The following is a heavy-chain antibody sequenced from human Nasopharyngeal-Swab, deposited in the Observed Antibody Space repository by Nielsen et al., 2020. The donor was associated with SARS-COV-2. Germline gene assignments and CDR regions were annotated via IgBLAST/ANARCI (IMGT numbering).Heavy chain of an antibody. Sequence: GESLKISCAASGFTFSSYGMHWVRQAPGKGLEWVAVISYDGSNKYYADSVKGRFTISRDNSKNTLYLQMNSLRAEDTAVYYCARGPSVPYSSTTHYYYYGMDVWGQGTTVTVSS. CDR1: GFTFSSYG. D-gene: IGHD6-13*01. J-gene: IGHJ6*02. V-gene: IGHV3-30*03. CDR3: ARGPSVPYSSTTHYYYYGMDV. CDR2: ISYDGSNK.